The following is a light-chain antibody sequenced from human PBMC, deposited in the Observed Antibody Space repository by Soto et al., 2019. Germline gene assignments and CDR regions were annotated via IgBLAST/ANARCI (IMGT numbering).Light chain of an antibody. Sequence: DIHMTQSPSTLSASVGDRVTITCRASQTINVWLAWYQQKPGKAPKLLISKASSLESGVPSRFSGSGSGTEFTLTISSLQPDDFATYYCQQYDNYPLTFGGGTKVEI. V-gene: IGKV1-5*03. CDR2: KAS. J-gene: IGKJ4*01. CDR3: QQYDNYPLT. CDR1: QTINVW.